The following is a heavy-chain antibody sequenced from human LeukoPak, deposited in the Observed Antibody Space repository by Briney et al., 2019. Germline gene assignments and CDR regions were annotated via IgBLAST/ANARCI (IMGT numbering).Heavy chain of an antibody. V-gene: IGHV4-34*01. J-gene: IGHJ3*01. CDR1: GGSFSGYY. CDR2: INHSGST. CDR3: AREFWNSRSGNLQAFHV. D-gene: IGHD3-10*01. Sequence: SETLSLTCAVYGGSFSGYYWSWIRQPPGKGLEWIGEINHSGSTNYNPSLKSRVTISVDTSKNQFSLKLRSVTAADTAVYYCAREFWNSRSGNLQAFHVWGQGTMVTVSS.